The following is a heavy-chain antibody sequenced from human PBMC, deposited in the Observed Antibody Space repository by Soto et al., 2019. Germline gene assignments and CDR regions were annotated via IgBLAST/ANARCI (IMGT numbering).Heavy chain of an antibody. J-gene: IGHJ3*02. V-gene: IGHV1-2*04. CDR2: INPNRGGT. Sequence: QVQLVQSGAEVKKPGASVKVSCKASGYTFTGYYMHWVRQAPGQGLEWMGWINPNRGGTNYAQKFQGWVTMTRDTSISTAYMELSRLRSDDTAVYYCARDVGDSLEGFDIWGQGTMVTVSS. CDR3: ARDVGDSLEGFDI. CDR1: GYTFTGYY.